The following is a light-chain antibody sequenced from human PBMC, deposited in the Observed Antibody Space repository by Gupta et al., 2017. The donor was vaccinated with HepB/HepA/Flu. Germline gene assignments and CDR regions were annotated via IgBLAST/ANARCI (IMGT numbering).Light chain of an antibody. V-gene: IGLV1-51*01. CDR1: SSNIGNNY. Sequence: TQPPSVSAAPGQKVTISCSGSSSNIGNNYVSWYQQLPGTAPKLLIYDNNKRPSGIPDRFSGSKSGTSATLGITGLQTGDEADYYCATWDSSLSGVVFGGGTKLTVL. CDR3: ATWDSSLSGVV. J-gene: IGLJ2*01. CDR2: DNN.